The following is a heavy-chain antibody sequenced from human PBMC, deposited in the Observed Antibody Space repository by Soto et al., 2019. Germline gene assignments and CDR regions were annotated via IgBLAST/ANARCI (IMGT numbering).Heavy chain of an antibody. CDR1: GGSISSSSYY. D-gene: IGHD3-22*01. V-gene: IGHV4-39*01. Sequence: SETLSLTCTGSGGSISSSSYYWGWIRQPPGKGLEWIGSIYYSGSTYYNPSLKNRVTISVDMSKNQFSLKLSSVTAADTAVYYCARYGYYDSSGYFQYWGQGTLVTVSS. CDR2: IYYSGST. J-gene: IGHJ4*02. CDR3: ARYGYYDSSGYFQY.